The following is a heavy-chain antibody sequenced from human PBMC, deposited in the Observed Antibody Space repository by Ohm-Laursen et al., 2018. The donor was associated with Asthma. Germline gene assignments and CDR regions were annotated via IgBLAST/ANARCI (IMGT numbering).Heavy chain of an antibody. Sequence: GSLRLSCSASGFTYSSYWMHWARQAPGKGLVWVSRINSDGSSTSYADSVKGRFTISRDNAQNTLYLQMNSLRAEDTAVYYCARDYRVVRGVIILLAYGMDVWGQGTTVTVSS. D-gene: IGHD3-10*01. CDR2: INSDGSST. CDR1: GFTYSSYW. J-gene: IGHJ6*02. V-gene: IGHV3-74*01. CDR3: ARDYRVVRGVIILLAYGMDV.